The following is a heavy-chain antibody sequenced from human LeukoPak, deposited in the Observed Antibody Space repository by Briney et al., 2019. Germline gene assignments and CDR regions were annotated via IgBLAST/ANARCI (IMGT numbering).Heavy chain of an antibody. Sequence: LRLSCAASGFTFSSSYMHWVRQAPGKGLEWIGYIYTSGSTNYNPSLKSRVTISVDTSKNQFSLKLSSVTAADTAVYYCARLYSSGTSWFNPWGQGTLVTVSS. CDR1: GFTFSSSY. CDR2: IYTSGST. V-gene: IGHV4-4*09. CDR3: ARLYSSGTSWFNP. J-gene: IGHJ5*02. D-gene: IGHD2-2*01.